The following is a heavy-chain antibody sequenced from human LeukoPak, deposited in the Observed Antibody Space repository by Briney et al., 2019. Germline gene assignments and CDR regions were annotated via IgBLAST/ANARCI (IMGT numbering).Heavy chain of an antibody. CDR1: GGSISSSSYY. V-gene: IGHV4-39*01. D-gene: IGHD2-21*02. CDR2: IYYSGST. CDR3: ARQVTTPWD. Sequence: SETLSLTCTVSGGSISSSSYYWGWIRQPPGKGLEWIGSIYYSGSTYYNPSLKSRLTISVDTSKNQFSLKLSSVTDADTAVYHCARQVTTPWDWGQGTLVTVSS. J-gene: IGHJ4*02.